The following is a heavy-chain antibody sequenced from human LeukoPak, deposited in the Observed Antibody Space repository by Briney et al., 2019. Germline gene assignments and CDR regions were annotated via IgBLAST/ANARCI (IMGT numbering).Heavy chain of an antibody. Sequence: GGSLGLSCAASGFTFSSYWMHWVRQAPGKGLVWVSRINTDGSSTSYADSVKGRFTISRDNAKNTLYLQMNSLRAEDTAVYYCARDHYYALNWFDPWGQGTLVTVSS. CDR2: INTDGSST. J-gene: IGHJ5*02. D-gene: IGHD3-10*01. V-gene: IGHV3-74*01. CDR1: GFTFSSYW. CDR3: ARDHYYALNWFDP.